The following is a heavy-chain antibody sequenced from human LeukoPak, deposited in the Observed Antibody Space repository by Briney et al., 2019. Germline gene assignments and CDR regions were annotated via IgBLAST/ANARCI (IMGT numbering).Heavy chain of an antibody. V-gene: IGHV7-4-1*02. CDR3: ARDRRRQYYYDSSGYWAYYAFDV. Sequence: GASVKVSCKASGYTFTSYAMNWVRQAPGQGLEWMGWINTNTGNPTYAQGFTGRFVFSLDTSVSTAYLQISSLKAEDTAVYYCARDRRRQYYYDSSGYWAYYAFDVWGQGTMVTVSS. J-gene: IGHJ3*01. D-gene: IGHD3-22*01. CDR2: INTNTGNP. CDR1: GYTFTSYA.